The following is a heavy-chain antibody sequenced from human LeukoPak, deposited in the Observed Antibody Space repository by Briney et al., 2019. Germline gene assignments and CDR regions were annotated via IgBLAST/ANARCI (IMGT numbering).Heavy chain of an antibody. CDR3: ARDPPVGHIRDY. J-gene: IGHJ4*02. V-gene: IGHV1-69*05. CDR1: GGTFSSYA. CDR2: IIPIFGTA. Sequence: SVKVSCKASGGTFSSYAISWVRQAPGQRLEWMGGIIPIFGTANYAQKFQGRVTITTDESTSTAYMELSSLRSEDTAVYYCARDPPVGHIRDYWGQGTLVTVSS. D-gene: IGHD2-2*02.